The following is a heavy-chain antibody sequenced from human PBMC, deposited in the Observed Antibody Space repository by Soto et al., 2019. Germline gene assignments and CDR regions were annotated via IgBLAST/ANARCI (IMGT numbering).Heavy chain of an antibody. Sequence: SVKVSCKASGGTFSSYAISWVRQAPGQGLERMGGIIPIFGTANYAQKFQGRVTITADESTSTAYMELSSLRSEDTAVYYCARLGADTAMDFYYYYGMDVWGQGTTVTV. CDR2: IIPIFGTA. J-gene: IGHJ6*02. V-gene: IGHV1-69*13. D-gene: IGHD5-18*01. CDR3: ARLGADTAMDFYYYYGMDV. CDR1: GGTFSSYA.